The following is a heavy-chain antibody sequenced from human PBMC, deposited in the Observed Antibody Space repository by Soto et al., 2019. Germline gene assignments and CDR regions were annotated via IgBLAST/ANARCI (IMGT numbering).Heavy chain of an antibody. CDR3: ARVTRTTVTRVWDAFDI. CDR2: IIPIFGTA. V-gene: IGHV1-69*01. D-gene: IGHD4-17*01. Sequence: QVQLVQSGAEVKKPGSSVKVSCTASGGTFSSYAISWVRQAPGQGLEWMGGIIPIFGTANYAQKFQGRVTITADESTSTAYMELSSLRSEDTAVYYCARVTRTTVTRVWDAFDIWGQGTMVTVSS. CDR1: GGTFSSYA. J-gene: IGHJ3*02.